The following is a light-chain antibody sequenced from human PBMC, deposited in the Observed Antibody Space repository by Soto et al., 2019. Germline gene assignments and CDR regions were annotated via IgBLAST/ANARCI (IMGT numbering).Light chain of an antibody. CDR2: DAS. J-gene: IGKJ1*01. CDR3: QQYHGYPWT. V-gene: IGKV1-5*01. Sequence: QITQCPSTLSASVGYRVAITCRYSQSISTWLAWYQRKPGKAPNLLIYDASNLESGVPSRFSGSGSETEFTLTISSLQPDDVATYYCQQYHGYPWTFGKGTKVDIK. CDR1: QSISTW.